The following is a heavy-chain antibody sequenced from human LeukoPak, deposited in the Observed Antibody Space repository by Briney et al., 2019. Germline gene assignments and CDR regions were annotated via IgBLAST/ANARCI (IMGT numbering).Heavy chain of an antibody. CDR3: AKDGGTGRIAATGADY. J-gene: IGHJ4*02. CDR2: ISYDGSNK. Sequence: PGGSLRLSCAASGFTFSSYAMHWVRQAPGKGLEWVAVISYDGSNKYYADSVKGRFTISRDNSKNTLYLQINSLRAEDTAVYYCAKDGGTGRIAATGADYWGQGTLVTVSS. CDR1: GFTFSSYA. D-gene: IGHD6-13*01. V-gene: IGHV3-30*04.